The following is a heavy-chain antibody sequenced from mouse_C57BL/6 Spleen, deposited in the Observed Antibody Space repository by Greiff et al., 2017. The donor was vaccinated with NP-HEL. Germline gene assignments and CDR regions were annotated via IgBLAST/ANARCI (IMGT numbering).Heavy chain of an antibody. J-gene: IGHJ1*03. V-gene: IGHV5-4*01. D-gene: IGHD2-2*01. CDR3: ARGVTTSYWYFDV. CDR2: ISDGGSYT. Sequence: EVQGVESGGGLVKPGGSLKLSCAASGFTFSSYAMSWVRQTPEKRLEWVATISDGGSYTYYPDNVKGRFTLSRDNAKNNLYLQMSHLKSEDTAMYYCARGVTTSYWYFDVWGTGTTVTVSS. CDR1: GFTFSSYA.